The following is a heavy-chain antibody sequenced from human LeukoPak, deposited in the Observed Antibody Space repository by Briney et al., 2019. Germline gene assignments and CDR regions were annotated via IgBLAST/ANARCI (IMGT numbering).Heavy chain of an antibody. J-gene: IGHJ5*02. D-gene: IGHD6-13*01. CDR3: ARESSIPAAGTVGNWFDP. CDR2: INPSGGNT. Sequence: ASVKVSCKASGYIFTSYYMHWVRQAPGQGLEWMGIINPSGGNTTYAQKFQGRVTMTRDTSISTAYMDLSGLTSDDTAVYYCARESSIPAAGTVGNWFDPWGQGTLVTVSS. CDR1: GYIFTSYY. V-gene: IGHV1-46*01.